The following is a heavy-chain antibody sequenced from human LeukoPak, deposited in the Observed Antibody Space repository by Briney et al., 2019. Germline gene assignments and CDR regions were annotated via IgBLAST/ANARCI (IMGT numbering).Heavy chain of an antibody. D-gene: IGHD2-2*02. J-gene: IGHJ4*02. V-gene: IGHV1-2*02. CDR3: ARGGCSSTSCYIYGTDY. CDR1: GYTFTGYY. CDR2: FNPNRGGT. Sequence: GASVKVSCKASGYTFTGYYMHRVRQAPGQGLEWMGWFNPNRGGTNYAQKFQGRVTMTRDTSISTAYMELSRLRSDDTAVYYCARGGCSSTSCYIYGTDYWGQGTLVTVSS.